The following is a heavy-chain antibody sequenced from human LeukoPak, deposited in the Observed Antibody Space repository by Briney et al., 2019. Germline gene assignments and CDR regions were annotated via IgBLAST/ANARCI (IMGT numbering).Heavy chain of an antibody. V-gene: IGHV3-74*01. D-gene: IGHD3-22*01. CDR2: INSDGSST. J-gene: IGHJ4*02. CDR3: ARPYYDSSGPYFDY. CDR1: GFTFSSYW. Sequence: PGGSLRLSCAASGFTFSSYWMHWVRRAPGKGLVWVSRINSDGSSTSYADSVKGRFTISRDNAKNTLYLQMNSLRAEDTAVYYCARPYYDSSGPYFDYWGQGTLVTVSS.